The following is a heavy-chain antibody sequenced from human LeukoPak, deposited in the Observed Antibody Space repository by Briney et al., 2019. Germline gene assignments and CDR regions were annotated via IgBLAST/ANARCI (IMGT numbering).Heavy chain of an antibody. CDR2: ISSSSSYI. CDR3: ARDSGGYVYFDY. J-gene: IGHJ4*02. Sequence: PGGSLRLSCAASGFTFSSYSMNWVRQAPGKGLEWVSSISSSSSYIYYADSVKGRFTISRDNAKNSLYLQMNSLRAEDTAVYYCARDSGGYVYFDYWGQGTLVTVSS. D-gene: IGHD5-12*01. V-gene: IGHV3-21*01. CDR1: GFTFSSYS.